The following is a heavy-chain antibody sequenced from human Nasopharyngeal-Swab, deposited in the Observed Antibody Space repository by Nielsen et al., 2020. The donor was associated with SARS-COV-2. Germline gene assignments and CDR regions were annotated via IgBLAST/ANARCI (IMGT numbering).Heavy chain of an antibody. J-gene: IGHJ5*02. Sequence: SVNVSYMSSGYTFTRYYLLWVRQAPGQVLEWMGIINPSCGSTSYAQKFQGRVTLTRDTSTSTVYMELSSLRSEDTAVYYCARDVDSSGYYAWFDPWGQGTLVTVSS. D-gene: IGHD3-22*01. CDR2: INPSCGST. V-gene: IGHV1-46*01. CDR3: ARDVDSSGYYAWFDP. CDR1: GYTFTRYY.